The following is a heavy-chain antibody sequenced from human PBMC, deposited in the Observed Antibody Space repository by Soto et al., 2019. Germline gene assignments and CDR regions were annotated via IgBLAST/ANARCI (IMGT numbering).Heavy chain of an antibody. D-gene: IGHD5-18*01. CDR3: ARARMQLWPNYYDDGLDV. V-gene: IGHV3-66*01. CDR2: IYSGGST. Sequence: GGSLKLSCAASGFTVSTNFMTWVRQAPGKGLEWVSVIYSGGSTFYADSVKGRFTITRDNSKNTLYFQMNSLRVEDTAVYYCARARMQLWPNYYDDGLDVWGQGTTVTVSS. J-gene: IGHJ6*02. CDR1: GFTVSTNF.